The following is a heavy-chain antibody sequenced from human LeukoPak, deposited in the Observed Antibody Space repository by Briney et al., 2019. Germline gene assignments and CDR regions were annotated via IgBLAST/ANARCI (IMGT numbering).Heavy chain of an antibody. D-gene: IGHD5-24*01. CDR3: ARSDLGTITAEPFNY. CDR1: GYTFTNYG. J-gene: IGHJ4*02. V-gene: IGHV1-18*01. Sequence: VASVKVSCKASGYTFTNYGITWVRQAPGQGLEWMGWISGYQGSTKYAQNFQGRVTMTIDTSTSTAYMDLRSLRSDDTAIYFCARSDLGTITAEPFNYWGQGTLVAVSS. CDR2: ISGYQGST.